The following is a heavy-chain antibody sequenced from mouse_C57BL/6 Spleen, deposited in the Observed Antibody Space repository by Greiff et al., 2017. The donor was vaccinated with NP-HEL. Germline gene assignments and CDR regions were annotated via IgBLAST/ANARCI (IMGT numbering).Heavy chain of an antibody. V-gene: IGHV1-22*01. Sequence: EVQLQQSGPELVKPGASVKMSCKASGYTFTDYNMHWVKQSHGKSLEWIGYINPNNGGTSYNQKFKGKATLTVNKSSSTAYMELRSLTSEDSAVYYCAKTPYYGSLYWYFEVWGTGTTVTVSS. CDR2: INPNNGGT. D-gene: IGHD1-1*01. CDR3: AKTPYYGSLYWYFEV. CDR1: GYTFTDYN. J-gene: IGHJ1*03.